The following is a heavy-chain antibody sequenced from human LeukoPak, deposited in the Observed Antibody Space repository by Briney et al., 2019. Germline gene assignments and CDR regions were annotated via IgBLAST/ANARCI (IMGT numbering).Heavy chain of an antibody. J-gene: IGHJ4*02. Sequence: PSQTLSLTCTVSGGSISSDDYYWSWIPQPPGKGLEWIVYIYYSGGNYSNPSLKSRATISIDTSTNQFYLKLNSVTAADTAVYYCARSPLISSGWLGLDSWGQGILVTVSS. D-gene: IGHD6-19*01. CDR1: GGSISSDDYY. V-gene: IGHV4-30-4*01. CDR2: IYYSGGN. CDR3: ARSPLISSGWLGLDS.